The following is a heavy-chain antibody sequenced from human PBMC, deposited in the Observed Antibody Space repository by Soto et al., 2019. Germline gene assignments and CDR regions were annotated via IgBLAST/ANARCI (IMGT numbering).Heavy chain of an antibody. CDR3: ARGYCSGGSCYGYYGMDV. Sequence: QVQLVQSGAEVKKPGSSVRVSCKASGGTFTSNSFSWVRQAPGQGLEWMGRIIPIVDTATYALKFQDRVTITADRSTSTAYLELRSLRSDDTAVYYCARGYCSGGSCYGYYGMDVWGQGTTVTVSS. J-gene: IGHJ6*02. CDR2: IIPIVDTA. V-gene: IGHV1-69*08. CDR1: GGTFTSNS. D-gene: IGHD2-15*01.